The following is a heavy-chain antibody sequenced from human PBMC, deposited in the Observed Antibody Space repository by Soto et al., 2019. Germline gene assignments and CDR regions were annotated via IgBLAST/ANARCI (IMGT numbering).Heavy chain of an antibody. V-gene: IGHV3-15*07. CDR1: GFTFSNAW. CDR3: TTRGGFDWSHGMDV. CDR2: IKSKTDGGTT. Sequence: GGSLRLSCAASGFTFSNAWMNWVRQAPGKGLEWVGRIKSKTDGGTTDYAAPVKGRFTISRDDSKNTRYLQMNSLKTEDTAVYYCTTRGGFDWSHGMDVWGQGTTVTVSS. D-gene: IGHD3-9*01. J-gene: IGHJ6*02.